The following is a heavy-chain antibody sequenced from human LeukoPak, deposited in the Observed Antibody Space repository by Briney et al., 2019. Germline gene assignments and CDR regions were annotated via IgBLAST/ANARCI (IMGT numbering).Heavy chain of an antibody. CDR3: ARVRPWVFDY. J-gene: IGHJ4*02. Sequence: GGSLRLSCAASGFTFRRYAMSWVRQAPGKGLEWVPIIYIGDNPHYADSVKGRFTISRHNSKNTLYLQMNNLRAEDTAVYYCARVRPWVFDYWGQGTLVTVSS. V-gene: IGHV3-53*04. CDR2: IYIGDNP. CDR1: GFTFRRYA.